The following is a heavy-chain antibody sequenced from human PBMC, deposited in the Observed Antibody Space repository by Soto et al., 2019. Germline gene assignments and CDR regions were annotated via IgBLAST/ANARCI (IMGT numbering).Heavy chain of an antibody. CDR1: GGSFSGYY. CDR2: INHSGST. V-gene: IGHV4-34*01. J-gene: IGHJ6*02. CDR3: ARARPRYCSGGSCYRAYYYGMDV. Sequence: SETLSLTCAVYGGSFSGYYWSWIRQPPGKGLEWIGEINHSGSTNYNPSLKSRDTISVDTSKNQFSLKLSSVTAADTAVYYCARARPRYCSGGSCYRAYYYGMDVWGQGTTVTVSS. D-gene: IGHD2-15*01.